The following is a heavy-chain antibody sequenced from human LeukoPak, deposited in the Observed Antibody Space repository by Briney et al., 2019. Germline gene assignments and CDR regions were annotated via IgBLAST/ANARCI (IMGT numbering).Heavy chain of an antibody. Sequence: GGSLRLSCEASGFTFSSYWMSWVRQAPGKGLEWVANIKQDGSEKYYVDSVKGRFSISRDNAKKSLYLQMNSLRDEDTAVYYCARGGYLYDYWGRGTLVTVSS. V-gene: IGHV3-7*01. D-gene: IGHD2-15*01. CDR2: IKQDGSEK. CDR3: ARGGYLYDY. J-gene: IGHJ4*02. CDR1: GFTFSSYW.